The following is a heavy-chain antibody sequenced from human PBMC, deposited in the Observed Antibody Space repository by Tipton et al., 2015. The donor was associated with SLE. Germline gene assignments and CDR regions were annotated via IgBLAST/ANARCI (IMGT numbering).Heavy chain of an antibody. CDR3: AREYPIAAAGAEAFDI. D-gene: IGHD6-13*01. CDR1: GGSISSYY. J-gene: IGHJ3*02. CDR2: IYTSGGT. V-gene: IGHV4-4*07. Sequence: TLSLTCTVSGGSISSYYWSWIRQPAGKGLEWIGRIYTSGGTNYNPSLKRRVTMSVDTSKNQFSLQLSSVTAADTAVYYCAREYPIAAAGAEAFDIWGQGTMVTVSS.